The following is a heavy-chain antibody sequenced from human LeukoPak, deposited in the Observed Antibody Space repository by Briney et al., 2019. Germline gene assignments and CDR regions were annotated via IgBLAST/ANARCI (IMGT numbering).Heavy chain of an antibody. CDR3: ARDYSGGWNDY. CDR2: IKEDGSEK. CDR1: GFTFNRYW. V-gene: IGHV3-7*01. J-gene: IGHJ4*02. Sequence: GGSLRLSCASAGFTFNRYWMNWVRQATGKVLECVAKIKEDGSEKHYVDSVKGRFTISRDNAKNSLYLQMNSLRAEDTAVYYCARDYSGGWNDYWGQGIRVTVSS. D-gene: IGHD1-26*01.